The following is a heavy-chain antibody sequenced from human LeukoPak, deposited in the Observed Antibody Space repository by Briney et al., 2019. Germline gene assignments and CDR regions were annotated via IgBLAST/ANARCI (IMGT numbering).Heavy chain of an antibody. J-gene: IGHJ6*02. V-gene: IGHV1-8*01. CDR3: AREGSGSYYFSYYYYGMDV. CDR1: GYTFTSYD. CDR2: MNPNSGNT. D-gene: IGHD3-10*01. Sequence: ASVKVSCKASGYTFTSYDINWVRQATGQGLEWMGWMNPNSGNTGYAQKFQGRVTITRNTSISTAYMELSSLRSEDTAVYYCAREGSGSYYFSYYYYGMDVWGQGTTVTVSS.